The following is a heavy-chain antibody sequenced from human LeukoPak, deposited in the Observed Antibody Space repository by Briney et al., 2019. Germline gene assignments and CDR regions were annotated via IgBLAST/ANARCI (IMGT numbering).Heavy chain of an antibody. V-gene: IGHV4-59*01. CDR3: ARGYYYDSSGYFLDF. Sequence: SETLSLTCTVSGGSTSTYYWSWIRQSPGRGLEWIGYIYYSGITKYNPSLKSRVTISVDTSTNQFSLRLSSVTAADTAVYYCARGYYYDSSGYFLDFWGQGTLVTVSS. D-gene: IGHD3-22*01. CDR2: IYYSGIT. CDR1: GGSTSTYY. J-gene: IGHJ4*02.